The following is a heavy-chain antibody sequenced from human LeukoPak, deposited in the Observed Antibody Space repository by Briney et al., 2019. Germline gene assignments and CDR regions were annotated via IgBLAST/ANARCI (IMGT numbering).Heavy chain of an antibody. CDR3: AKTHTSSWYSKDF. CDR1: GFTFSTYA. Sequence: PGGSLRLSCAASGFTFSTYAMTWVRQAPRKGLEWVSAILSSGAGTYYADSVKGRFTISRDNSKNTLFLQLNSLRAEDTAVYYCAKTHTSSWYSKDFGGQGTLVTVSS. J-gene: IGHJ4*02. D-gene: IGHD6-13*01. V-gene: IGHV3-23*01. CDR2: ILSSGAGT.